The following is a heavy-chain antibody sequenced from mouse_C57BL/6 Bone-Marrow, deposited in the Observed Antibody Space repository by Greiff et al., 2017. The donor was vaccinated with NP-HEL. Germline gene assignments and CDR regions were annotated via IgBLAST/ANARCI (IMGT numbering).Heavy chain of an antibody. V-gene: IGHV1-82*01. CDR1: GYAFSSSW. D-gene: IGHD1-1*01. Sequence: VQLVESGPELVKPGASVKISCKASGYAFSSSWMNWVKQRPGKGLEWIGRIYPGDGDTNYNGKFKGKATLTADKSSSTAYMQLSSLTSEDSAVYFCARITTVADWYFDVWGTGTTVTVSS. CDR3: ARITTVADWYFDV. CDR2: IYPGDGDT. J-gene: IGHJ1*03.